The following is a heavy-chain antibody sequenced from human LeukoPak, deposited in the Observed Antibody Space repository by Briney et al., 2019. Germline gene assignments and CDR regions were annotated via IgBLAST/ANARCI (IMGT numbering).Heavy chain of an antibody. J-gene: IGHJ4*02. CDR3: AKDLGDIGVVVVAATPIRKDLDY. CDR2: ISYDGSNK. D-gene: IGHD2-15*01. V-gene: IGHV3-30*18. Sequence: GGSLRLSCAASGFTFSSYGMHWVRQAPGKGLEWVAVISYDGSNKYYADSVKGRFTISRDNSKNTLYLQMNSLRAEDTAVYYCAKDLGDIGVVVVAATPIRKDLDYWGQGTLVTVSS. CDR1: GFTFSSYG.